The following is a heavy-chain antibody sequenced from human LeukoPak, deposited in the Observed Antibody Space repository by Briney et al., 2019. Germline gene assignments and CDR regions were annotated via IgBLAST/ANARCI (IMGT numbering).Heavy chain of an antibody. J-gene: IGHJ6*03. CDR1: GGSFSGYY. Sequence: SETLSLTCAVYGGSFSGYYWSWIRQPPGKGLEWIGEINHSGSTNYNPSLKSRVTISVDTSKNQFSLKLSSVTAADTAVYYCARAGAGIPSYYYYYYMDVWGKGTTVTVSS. CDR3: ARAGAGIPSYYYYYYMDV. CDR2: INHSGST. D-gene: IGHD6-13*01. V-gene: IGHV4-34*01.